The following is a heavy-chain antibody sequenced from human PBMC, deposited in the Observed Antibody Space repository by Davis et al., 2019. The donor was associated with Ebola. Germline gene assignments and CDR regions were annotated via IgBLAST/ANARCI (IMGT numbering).Heavy chain of an antibody. V-gene: IGHV5-51*01. D-gene: IGHD6-19*01. CDR2: IDPADSDT. Sequence: PGGSLRLSCKGSGYSFSNYWIGWVRQMPGKGLEWMGIIDPADSDTRYSPSFQGQVTISVDESGTTAYLQWSSLKASDTAMYYCARHAGSKWSGWLPFDSWGQGTLVTVSS. CDR1: GYSFSNYW. J-gene: IGHJ4*02. CDR3: ARHAGSKWSGWLPFDS.